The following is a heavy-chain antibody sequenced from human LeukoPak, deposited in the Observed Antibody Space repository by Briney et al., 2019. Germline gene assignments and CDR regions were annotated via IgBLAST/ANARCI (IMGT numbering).Heavy chain of an antibody. Sequence: QPGGSLRLSCTASGFTFGDYAMSWFRQAPGKGLEWVGFIRSKAYGGTTEYAASVKGRFTISRDDSKSIAYLQMNSLKTEDTAVYYCTRDRADSSSWYPYYYYYYMDVWGKGTTVTVSS. CDR2: IRSKAYGGTT. CDR1: GFTFGDYA. V-gene: IGHV3-49*03. J-gene: IGHJ6*03. D-gene: IGHD6-13*01. CDR3: TRDRADSSSWYPYYYYYYMDV.